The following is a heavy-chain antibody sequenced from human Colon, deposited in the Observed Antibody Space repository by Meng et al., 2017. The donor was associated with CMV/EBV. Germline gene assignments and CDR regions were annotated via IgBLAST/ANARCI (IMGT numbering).Heavy chain of an antibody. Sequence: ASGFPFSSYSFSWMRRAPGKGLEWVAGITKGGGSKLYADSVRGRFTISRDDSKSTVYLQMDSLRAEDSAIYYCAKDLTPDGAWDIDSWGQGTLVTVSS. CDR2: ITKGGGSK. V-gene: IGHV3-23*01. CDR3: AKDLTPDGAWDIDS. CDR1: GFPFSSYS. J-gene: IGHJ4*02. D-gene: IGHD4/OR15-4a*01.